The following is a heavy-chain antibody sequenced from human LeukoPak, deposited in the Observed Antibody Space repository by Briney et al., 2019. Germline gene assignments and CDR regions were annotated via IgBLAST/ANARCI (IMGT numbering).Heavy chain of an antibody. CDR2: IYTSGST. Sequence: SETPSLTCTVSGGSISSYYWSWIRQPPGKGLEWIGYIYTSGSTNYNPSLKSRVTISVDTSKNQFSLKLSSVTAADTAVYYCARHRAGGYYDIQRWGQGTLVTVSS. V-gene: IGHV4-4*09. D-gene: IGHD3-22*01. CDR1: GGSISSYY. J-gene: IGHJ1*01. CDR3: ARHRAGGYYDIQR.